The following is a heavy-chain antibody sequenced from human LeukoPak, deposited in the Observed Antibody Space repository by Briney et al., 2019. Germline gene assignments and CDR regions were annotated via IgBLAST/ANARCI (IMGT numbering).Heavy chain of an antibody. J-gene: IGHJ3*02. V-gene: IGHV1-46*01. D-gene: IGHD3-22*01. Sequence: ASVKVSCKASGYTFTSYYMHWVRQAPGQGLEWMGIINPSGGSTSYAQKFQGRVTMTRDMSTSTVYMELSSLRSEDTAVYYCARDRKGSGYYYGAFDIWGQGTMVTVSS. CDR2: INPSGGST. CDR1: GYTFTSYY. CDR3: ARDRKGSGYYYGAFDI.